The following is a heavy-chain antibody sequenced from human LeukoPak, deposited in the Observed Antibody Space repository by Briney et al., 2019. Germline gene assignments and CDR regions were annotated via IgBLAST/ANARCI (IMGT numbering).Heavy chain of an antibody. CDR2: IYYSGST. Sequence: SETLSLTCTVSGGSISSHYWSWIRQPPGKGLEWIGYIYYSGSTNYNPSLKSRVTISVDTSKNQFSLKLSSVTAADTAVYYCARHPTYESVFDYWGQGTLVTVSS. CDR1: GGSISSHY. V-gene: IGHV4-59*08. J-gene: IGHJ4*02. D-gene: IGHD3-3*01. CDR3: ARHPTYESVFDY.